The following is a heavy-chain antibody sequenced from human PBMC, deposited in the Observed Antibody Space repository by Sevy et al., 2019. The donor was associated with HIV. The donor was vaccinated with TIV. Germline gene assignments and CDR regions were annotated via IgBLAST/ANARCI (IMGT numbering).Heavy chain of an antibody. V-gene: IGHV3-30-3*01. J-gene: IGHJ5*02. CDR2: ISFDGGNK. CDR3: PRGPYNSGLRLDL. Sequence: GGSLRLSCAASGFSLSDYAIHWARQGPVKGLEWLTVISFDGGNKYYADSVKGRFTISRENSKNTVFLQMNSLRPDDTALYYCPRGPYNSGLRLDLWGRGMLVTVSS. CDR1: GFSLSDYA. D-gene: IGHD5-12*01.